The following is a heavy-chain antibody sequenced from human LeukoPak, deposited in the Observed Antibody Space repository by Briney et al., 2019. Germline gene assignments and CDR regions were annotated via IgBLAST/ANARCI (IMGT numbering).Heavy chain of an antibody. CDR3: TRHDPSALAFGGVVAPANY. D-gene: IGHD3-16*02. V-gene: IGHV4-59*01. CDR1: GGSITGYY. J-gene: IGHJ4*02. CDR2: VYHTGTT. Sequence: SETLSLTCNVSGGSITGYYWGWMRQPPGKTLEWIGNVYHTGTTNYHPSLDSRLTLSLDMARNQVSLQLKSVTAADTAVYYCTRHDPSALAFGGVVAPANYWGLGTLVTVSS.